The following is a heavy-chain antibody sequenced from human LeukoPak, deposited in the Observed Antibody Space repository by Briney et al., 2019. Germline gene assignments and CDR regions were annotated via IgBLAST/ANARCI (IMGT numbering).Heavy chain of an antibody. CDR3: AKDIGIAVAGTGAFDI. Sequence: GGSLRLSCVASGFTFSSYAMSWVRQAPGKGLEWVSAISGSGGSTYYADSVKGRFTISRDNSKNTLYLQMNSLRAEDTAVYYCAKDIGIAVAGTGAFDIWGQGTMVTVSS. D-gene: IGHD6-19*01. CDR2: ISGSGGST. CDR1: GFTFSSYA. J-gene: IGHJ3*02. V-gene: IGHV3-23*01.